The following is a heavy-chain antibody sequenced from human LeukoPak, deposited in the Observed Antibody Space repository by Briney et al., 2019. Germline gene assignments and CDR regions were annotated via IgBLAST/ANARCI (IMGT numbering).Heavy chain of an antibody. J-gene: IGHJ4*02. CDR2: INHDGTQK. CDR3: VKDVGVGASYFDN. D-gene: IGHD1-26*01. Sequence: GGSLRLSCEASGFTFTNYWMTWVRQAPGKGLDWVANINHDGTQKYYVDSVKGRFTIARDNPKETLYLQMTSLSHDDTAVYFCVKDVGVGASYFDNWGQGTLVAVSS. V-gene: IGHV3-7*01. CDR1: GFTFTNYW.